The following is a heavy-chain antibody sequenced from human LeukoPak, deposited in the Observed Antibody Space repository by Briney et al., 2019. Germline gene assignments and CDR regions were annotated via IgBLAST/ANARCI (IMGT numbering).Heavy chain of an antibody. CDR3: ARGRIAARPDNYFDY. CDR2: FDPEDGET. V-gene: IGHV1-24*01. CDR1: GYTLTEFS. D-gene: IGHD6-6*01. J-gene: IGHJ4*02. Sequence: GASVKVSCKVSGYTLTEFSMHWVRQAPGKGLEWMGGFDPEDGETIYAQELQGRVTMTRDTSTDTAYMELRSLRSDDTAVYYCARGRIAARPDNYFDYWGQGTLVTVSS.